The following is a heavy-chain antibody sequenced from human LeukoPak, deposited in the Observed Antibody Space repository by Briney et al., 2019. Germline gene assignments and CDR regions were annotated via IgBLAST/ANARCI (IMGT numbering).Heavy chain of an antibody. Sequence: GGSLRLSCAASGFTSSSYDMHWVRQATGKGLEWVSTIGTAGNTYYPGSVKGRLTISRENAKNSLYLQMNSLRPGDTAVYYCARGAYCSSTSCPGHFQHWGQGTLVTVSS. CDR1: GFTSSSYD. CDR3: ARGAYCSSTSCPGHFQH. CDR2: IGTAGNT. J-gene: IGHJ1*01. V-gene: IGHV3-13*01. D-gene: IGHD2-2*01.